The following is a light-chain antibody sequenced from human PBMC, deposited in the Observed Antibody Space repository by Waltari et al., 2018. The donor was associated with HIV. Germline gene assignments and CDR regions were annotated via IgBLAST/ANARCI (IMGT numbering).Light chain of an antibody. CDR2: WAS. Sequence: DIVMTQSPDSLAASLGESATINCNFSQSVLSSSDNNNYLVWYQQKPGQPPKLFISWASTRESGVPDRFSGSGSGTDFTLTISGLQAEDVAVYYCEQCYATPLTFGGGTKVEIK. V-gene: IGKV4-1*01. CDR3: EQCYATPLT. CDR1: QSVLSSSDNNNY. J-gene: IGKJ4*01.